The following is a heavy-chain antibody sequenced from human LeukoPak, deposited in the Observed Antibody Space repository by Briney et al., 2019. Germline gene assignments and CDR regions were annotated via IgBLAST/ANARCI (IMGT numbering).Heavy chain of an antibody. CDR3: ARQPRIAARPEDY. CDR1: GGSISSSSSY. Sequence: SETLSLTCTVSGGSISSSSSYWGWIRQPPGKGLEWIGSIYYSGSTYYNPSLKSRVTISVDTSKNQFSLKLSSVTAADTAVYYCARQPRIAARPEDYWGQGTLVTVSS. V-gene: IGHV4-39*01. CDR2: IYYSGST. D-gene: IGHD6-6*01. J-gene: IGHJ4*02.